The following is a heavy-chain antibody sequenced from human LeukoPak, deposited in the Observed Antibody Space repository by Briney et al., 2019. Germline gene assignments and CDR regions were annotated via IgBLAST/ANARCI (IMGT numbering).Heavy chain of an antibody. Sequence: GASVKVSCKVSGYTLTELSMHWVRQAPGKGLEWMGGFDPEDGETIYAQKFQGRVTMTEDTSTDTAYMELSSLRSEDTAVYYCASSPGPLYGGSGWFDPWGQGTLVTVSS. J-gene: IGHJ5*02. D-gene: IGHD4-23*01. V-gene: IGHV1-24*01. CDR3: ASSPGPLYGGSGWFDP. CDR1: GYTLTELS. CDR2: FDPEDGET.